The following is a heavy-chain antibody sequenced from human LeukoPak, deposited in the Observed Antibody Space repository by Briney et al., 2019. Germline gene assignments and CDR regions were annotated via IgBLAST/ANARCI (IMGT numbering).Heavy chain of an antibody. J-gene: IGHJ3*02. CDR2: IDTTSTTT. Sequence: PGGSLRLSCAASGFSFSSYTMNWVRQAPGKGLEWISYIDTTSTTTNYADSVRGRFTISRDNAKNSLYLQMNSLRAEDTAVYYCARDPDMTTVTTGAFDIWGQGTMVTVSS. D-gene: IGHD4-17*01. CDR3: ARDPDMTTVTTGAFDI. V-gene: IGHV3-48*04. CDR1: GFSFSSYT.